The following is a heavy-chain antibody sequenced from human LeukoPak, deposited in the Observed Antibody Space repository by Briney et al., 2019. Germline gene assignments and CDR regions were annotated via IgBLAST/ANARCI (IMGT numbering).Heavy chain of an antibody. CDR2: ISYDGSNK. Sequence: GGSLTLSCTASGITFSSYAMHWVRQAPGKGLELVAVISYDGSNKYYADSVRGRFTISRDNSKNTLYLQMNSLRAEDTAVYYCAKDGRVGSSWYRYYYMDVWGKGTTVTVSS. J-gene: IGHJ6*03. CDR1: GITFSSYA. V-gene: IGHV3-30*04. CDR3: AKDGRVGSSWYRYYYMDV. D-gene: IGHD6-13*01.